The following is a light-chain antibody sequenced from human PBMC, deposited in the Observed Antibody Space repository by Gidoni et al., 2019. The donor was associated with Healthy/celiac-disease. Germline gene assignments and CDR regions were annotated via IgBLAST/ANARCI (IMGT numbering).Light chain of an antibody. CDR3: AAWDDSLSGPV. J-gene: IGLJ3*02. Sequence: QSVLPQPPSASGTPGQRVTISCSGSSSNIGSNYVYWYQQLPGTAPKPHIYRNNQRPSGVPDRFSGSKSGTSASLAISGLRYEDEAEYYCAAWDDSLSGPVFGGGTKLTVL. CDR1: SSNIGSNY. CDR2: RNN. V-gene: IGLV1-47*01.